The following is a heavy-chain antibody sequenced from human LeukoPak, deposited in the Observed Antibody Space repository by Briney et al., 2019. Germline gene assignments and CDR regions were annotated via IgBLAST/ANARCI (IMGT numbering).Heavy chain of an antibody. CDR1: GYTFTTYD. CDR3: ARGRGSGHKENWFDP. J-gene: IGHJ5*02. CDR2: MNPNSGNT. Sequence: ASVKVSCKASGYTFTTYDINSVRHATGQGLEWMGWMNPNSGNTGNTQKFQGTVTMTRNTSISTAYMELSSLRSEDTAVYYCARGRGSGHKENWFDPWGQGTLVTVSS. V-gene: IGHV1-8*01. D-gene: IGHD6-19*01.